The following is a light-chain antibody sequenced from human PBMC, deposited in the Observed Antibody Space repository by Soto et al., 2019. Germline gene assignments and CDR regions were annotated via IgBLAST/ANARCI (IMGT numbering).Light chain of an antibody. CDR1: QSVNTY. CDR2: DAS. Sequence: QSPCALSLSTGERATLSCRASQSVNTYLVWYQQKPGQAPRLLIYDASNRATGIPARFSGSGSGTDFTLTISSLEPEDFAVYCCQQRSNWPITFAQGTRLAIK. J-gene: IGKJ5*01. CDR3: QQRSNWPIT. V-gene: IGKV3-11*01.